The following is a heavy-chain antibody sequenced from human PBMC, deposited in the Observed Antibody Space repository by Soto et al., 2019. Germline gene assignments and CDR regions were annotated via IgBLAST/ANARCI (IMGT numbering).Heavy chain of an antibody. CDR3: ARALSSAAGLYFDF. CDR1: GGSISSYY. J-gene: IGHJ4*02. V-gene: IGHV4-4*07. D-gene: IGHD6-13*01. CDR2: IHTTDGT. Sequence: ETLSLTCTVSGGSISSYYWSWIRQPAGKGMEWIGRIHTTDGTNYNPSLKSRVTMSIDTSNNQFSLKLSSLTAADTAVYYCARALSSAAGLYFDFWGQGTLVTVSS.